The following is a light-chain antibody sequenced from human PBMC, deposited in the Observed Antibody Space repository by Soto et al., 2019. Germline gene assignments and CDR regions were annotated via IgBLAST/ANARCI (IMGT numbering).Light chain of an antibody. CDR3: QQYNNWPIT. J-gene: IGKJ5*01. CDR1: QSVNLY. V-gene: IGKV3-15*01. Sequence: TQSPATLSVSPGEGATLSCRASQSVNLYLAWYQQKPGQAPRVIIYGVSTRATGVPGRFSGSGSGTEFTLTISTLQSEDFGVYYCQQYNNWPITFGQGTRLEIK. CDR2: GVS.